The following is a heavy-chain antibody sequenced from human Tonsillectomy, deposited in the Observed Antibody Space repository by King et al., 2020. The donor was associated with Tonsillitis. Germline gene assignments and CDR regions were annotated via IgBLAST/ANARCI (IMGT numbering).Heavy chain of an antibody. V-gene: IGHV4-34*01. D-gene: IGHD3-3*02. CDR3: ARVKIIFVKLILIRDYFDT. CDR2: INHSGNT. CDR1: GGSFSTYY. Sequence: VQLQQWGAGLLKPSETLSLTCAVYGGSFSTYYWSWIRQPPGKGLEWIGEINHSGNTNYNPSLKSRITMSVDTSKNQFSLKLTSLTAADTAVYYCARVKIIFVKLILIRDYFDTWGQGSLVTVSS. J-gene: IGHJ4*02.